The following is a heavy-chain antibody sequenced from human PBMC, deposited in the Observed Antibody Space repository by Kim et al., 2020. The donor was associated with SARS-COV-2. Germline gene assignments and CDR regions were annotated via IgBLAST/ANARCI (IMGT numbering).Heavy chain of an antibody. Sequence: GGSLRLSCAASGFTFSNYAMHWVRRAPGKGLEWVAVISHSGREKFFADSVKGRFAISRDNSNNTLCLQINSLSAEDTAMYFCARAIPGTEDLDYWGRGTRLTVSS. CDR2: ISHSGREK. V-gene: IGHV3-30*09. J-gene: IGHJ4*02. CDR3: ARAIPGTEDLDY. D-gene: IGHD1-7*01. CDR1: GFTFSNYA.